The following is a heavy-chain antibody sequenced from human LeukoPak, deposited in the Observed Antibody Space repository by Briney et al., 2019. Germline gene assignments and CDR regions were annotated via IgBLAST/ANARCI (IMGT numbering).Heavy chain of an antibody. CDR3: ARASLGYCSSTSCYEPGDAFDI. D-gene: IGHD2-2*01. V-gene: IGHV3-33*01. J-gene: IGHJ3*02. CDR1: GFTFSSYG. Sequence: GSLRPSCAASGFTFSSYGMHWVRQAPGKGLEWVAVIWYDGSNKYYADSVKGRFTISRDNSKNTLYLQMNSLRAEDTAVYYCARASLGYCSSTSCYEPGDAFDIWGQGTMVTVSS. CDR2: IWYDGSNK.